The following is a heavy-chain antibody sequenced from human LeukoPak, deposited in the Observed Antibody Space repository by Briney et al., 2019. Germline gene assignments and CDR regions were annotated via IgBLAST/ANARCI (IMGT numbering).Heavy chain of an antibody. J-gene: IGHJ5*02. Sequence: SETLSLTCTISGASISSYSWNWNRQPPGRGLEWIGYMYYRGSTNFNPSLRSRVSMSLDTSKNQFSLKLSSVTAADTAVYYCARGDGNDFKWFDPWGQGTLVTVSS. CDR1: GASISSYS. CDR3: ARGDGNDFKWFDP. V-gene: IGHV4-59*01. CDR2: MYYRGST. D-gene: IGHD3/OR15-3a*01.